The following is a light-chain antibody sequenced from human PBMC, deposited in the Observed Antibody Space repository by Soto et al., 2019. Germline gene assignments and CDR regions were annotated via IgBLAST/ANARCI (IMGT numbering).Light chain of an antibody. CDR1: QSISNH. Sequence: DIQMTQSPSSLSASVGDRVTITCRASQSISNHVNWYQQKRGKAPNLLMYGAFSLQSGVPSRFRGSTSGTDFTLTISSLQPEDFATYYCQQSYSAQYSFGQGTQLEIK. CDR2: GAF. V-gene: IGKV1-39*01. J-gene: IGKJ2*01. CDR3: QQSYSAQYS.